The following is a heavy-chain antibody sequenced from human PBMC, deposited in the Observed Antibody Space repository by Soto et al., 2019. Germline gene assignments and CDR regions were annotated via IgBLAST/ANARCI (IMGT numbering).Heavy chain of an antibody. CDR2: ISAYNGNT. D-gene: IGHD1-7*01. V-gene: IGHV1-18*01. Sequence: QVQLVQSGAEVKKPGASVKVSCKASGYTFTTYHISWVRQAPGQGLEWMGWISAYNGNTNYAQKLQGRVTMTTDTSTSTTYMEMRSLSSDDTPVYYFSRGAPPELDWGQGTLVPVSS. CDR1: GYTFTTYH. J-gene: IGHJ4*02. CDR3: SRGAPPELD.